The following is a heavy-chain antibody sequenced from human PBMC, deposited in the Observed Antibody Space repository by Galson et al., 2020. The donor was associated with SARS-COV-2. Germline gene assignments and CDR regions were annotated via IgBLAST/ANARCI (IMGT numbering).Heavy chain of an antibody. Sequence: AGSLSLSCAASGFTFSSYDMTWVRPATRQGLEWVSTIGTAGDTYSPGNVNGRFHISRENAKNYLYLQMNSLRAGDTAVSYCARGTYSADVTRYYYYMDVWGKGTTVTVSS. V-gene: IGHV3-13*04. D-gene: IGHD6-13*01. CDR2: IGTAGDT. CDR1: GFTFSSYD. J-gene: IGHJ6*03. CDR3: ARGTYSADVTRYYYYMDV.